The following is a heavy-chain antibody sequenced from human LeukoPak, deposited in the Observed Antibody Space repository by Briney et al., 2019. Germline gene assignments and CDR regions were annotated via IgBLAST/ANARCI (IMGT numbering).Heavy chain of an antibody. CDR3: ATYSSLNRREFQF. J-gene: IGHJ1*01. D-gene: IGHD3-22*01. CDR1: GFSFSSYW. V-gene: IGHV3-7*01. Sequence: GGSLRLSCTVSGFSFSSYWMSWVRQAPGKGLQWVANIKTDGSEKYYVDSVMGRFTISRDNAKNSLYLQMNSLRAEDTAVYYCATYSSLNRREFQFWGQGTLLTVSS. CDR2: IKTDGSEK.